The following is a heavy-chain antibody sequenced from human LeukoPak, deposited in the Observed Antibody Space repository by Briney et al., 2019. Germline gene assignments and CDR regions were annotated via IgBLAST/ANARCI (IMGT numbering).Heavy chain of an antibody. CDR3: ARGDYTDYEFNYYMDV. Sequence: PSETLSLTCAVYGGSFSGYYWSWIRQPPGKGLEWIGEINHSGSTNYNPSLKSRVTISVDTSKNQFSLKLNSVTAADTAVYYCARGDYTDYEFNYYMDVWGNGTTVTISS. CDR2: INHSGST. V-gene: IGHV4-34*01. CDR1: GGSFSGYY. D-gene: IGHD4-11*01. J-gene: IGHJ6*03.